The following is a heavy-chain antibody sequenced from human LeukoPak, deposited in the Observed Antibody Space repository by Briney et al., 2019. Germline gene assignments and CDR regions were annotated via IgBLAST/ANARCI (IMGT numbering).Heavy chain of an antibody. CDR2: ISGSGGST. D-gene: IGHD6-19*01. V-gene: IGHV3-23*01. J-gene: IGHJ2*01. CDR1: GLTFSSYA. CDR3: AKDRYSSGWASYWYSDL. Sequence: GGSLRLSCAASGLTFSSYAMSWVRQAPGKGLEWVSAISGSGGSTYYADSVKGRFTISRDNSKNTLYLQMNSLRAEDTAVYYCAKDRYSSGWASYWYSDLWGRGTLVTVSS.